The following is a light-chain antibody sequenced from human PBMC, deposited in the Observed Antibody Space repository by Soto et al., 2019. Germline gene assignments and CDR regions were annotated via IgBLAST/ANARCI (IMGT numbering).Light chain of an antibody. CDR3: QQLNSYPPA. V-gene: IGKV1-39*01. CDR2: GAS. J-gene: IGKJ5*01. CDR1: QSISSY. Sequence: DIQMTQSPSSLSASVGERVTITCRASQSISSYLNWYQQRQGKAPKVLIYGASTLQSGVPSRFSGSGSGTELTITISSLQPEDFETYYCQQLNSYPPAFGQGTRLEIK.